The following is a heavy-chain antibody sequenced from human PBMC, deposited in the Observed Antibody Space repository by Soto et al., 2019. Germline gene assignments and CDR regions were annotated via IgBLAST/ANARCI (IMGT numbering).Heavy chain of an antibody. CDR2: ISAYNGNT. D-gene: IGHD5-18*01. CDR1: GYTFTTYG. Sequence: QVHLVQSGAEVKKPGASVKVSCKTSGYTFTTYGISWVRQAPGQGLEWMGWISAYNGNTNYAQKLQGRVTMTTDTSASTAYMEMRSLRSDDTAVYYGARDLYSYGYYAMDVWGQVTTVTVSS. V-gene: IGHV1-18*04. CDR3: ARDLYSYGYYAMDV. J-gene: IGHJ6*02.